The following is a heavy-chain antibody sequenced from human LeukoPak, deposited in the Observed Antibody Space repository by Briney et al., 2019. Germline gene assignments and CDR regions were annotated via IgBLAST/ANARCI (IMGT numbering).Heavy chain of an antibody. CDR2: IYFGGTT. D-gene: IGHD5/OR15-5a*01. J-gene: IGHJ4*02. CDR1: GFTVSSNY. CDR3: ARGDGVYVY. V-gene: IGHV3-53*01. Sequence: GGSLRLSCAASGFTVSSNYMTWVRQAPGQGLEWVSVIYFGGTTYYADSVKGRFTISRDNSKNTVYLQMNSLRVVDTAVYYCARGDGVYVYWGQGTLVTVSS.